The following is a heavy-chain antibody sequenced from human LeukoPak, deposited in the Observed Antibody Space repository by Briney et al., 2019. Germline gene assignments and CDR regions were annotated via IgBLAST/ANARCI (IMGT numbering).Heavy chain of an antibody. J-gene: IGHJ6*03. CDR1: GYTFTSYG. CDR2: ISAYNGNT. CDR3: ARVKGSVYYYYYMDV. V-gene: IGHV1-18*01. D-gene: IGHD1-26*01. Sequence: ASVRVSCKASGYTFTSYGISWARQAPGQGLEWMGWISAYNGNTNYAQKLQGRVTMTTDTSTSTAYMELRSLRSDDTAVYYCARVKGSVYYYYYMDVWGKGTTVTVSS.